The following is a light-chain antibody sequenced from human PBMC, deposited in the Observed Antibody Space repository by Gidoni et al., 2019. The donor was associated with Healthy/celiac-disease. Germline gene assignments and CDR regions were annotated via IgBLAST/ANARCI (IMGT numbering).Light chain of an antibody. J-gene: IGLJ2*01. CDR2: SNN. CDR3: AAWDDSLNGRVV. Sequence: QSVLTQPPSASGTPGQTVTISCSGSSSNIGVNTVDWYQQLPGTAPKRLIYSNNQRPSGVPDRFSGSKSGSSASLAISGLQSEDEADYYCAAWDDSLNGRVVFGGGTKLTVL. CDR1: SSNIGVNT. V-gene: IGLV1-44*01.